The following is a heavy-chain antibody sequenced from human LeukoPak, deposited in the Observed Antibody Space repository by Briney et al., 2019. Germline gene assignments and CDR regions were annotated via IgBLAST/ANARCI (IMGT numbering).Heavy chain of an antibody. CDR2: IYTSGST. CDR3: AREGITIFGVVIMDAFDI. D-gene: IGHD3-3*01. Sequence: SQTLSLTCTVSGGSISSGSYYWSWIRQPAGKGLEWIGRIYTSGSTNYNPSLKGRVTISVDTSKNQFSLKLSSVTAADTAVYYCAREGITIFGVVIMDAFDIWGQGTMVTVSS. V-gene: IGHV4-61*02. CDR1: GGSISSGSYY. J-gene: IGHJ3*02.